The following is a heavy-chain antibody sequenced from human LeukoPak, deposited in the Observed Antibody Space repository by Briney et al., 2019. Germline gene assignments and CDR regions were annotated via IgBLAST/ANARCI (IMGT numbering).Heavy chain of an antibody. CDR2: IYYSGST. D-gene: IGHD3-10*01. CDR1: GGSISSYY. V-gene: IGHV4-59*01. J-gene: IGHJ5*02. CDR3: ARVRSNGSGSYYHNWFDP. Sequence: SETLSLTRTVSGGSISSYYWSWIRQPPGKGLEWIGYIYYSGSTNYNPSLKSRVTISVDTSKNQFSLKLSSVTAADTAVYYCARVRSNGSGSYYHNWFDPWGQGTLVTVSS.